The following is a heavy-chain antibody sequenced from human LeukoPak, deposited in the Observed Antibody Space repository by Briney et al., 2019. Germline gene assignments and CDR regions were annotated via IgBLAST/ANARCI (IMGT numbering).Heavy chain of an antibody. CDR3: ARDEAARRSFDY. J-gene: IGHJ4*02. CDR1: GYTXTSYG. V-gene: IGHV1-18*01. Sequence: ASVKVSCKASGYTXTSYGISWVRQAPGQGLEWMGWISAYNGNTNYAQKLQGRVTMTTDTSTSTAYMELRSLRSDDTAVYYCARDEAARRSFDYWGQGTLVTVSS. CDR2: ISAYNGNT. D-gene: IGHD6-6*01.